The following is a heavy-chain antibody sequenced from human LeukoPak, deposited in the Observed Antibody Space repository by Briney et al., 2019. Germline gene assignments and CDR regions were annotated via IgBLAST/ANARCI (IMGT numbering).Heavy chain of an antibody. D-gene: IGHD1-26*01. J-gene: IGHJ4*02. CDR1: GFTFSSYD. V-gene: IGHV3-30*02. CDR3: AKGGARLHSYYFDY. Sequence: GGSLRLSCAASGFTFSSYDMYWVRQAPGKGLDWVAFVRYDGSQKYYADSVKGRFTLSRDNSKNTLYLQTNSLRPEDTAVFYCAKGGARLHSYYFDYWGQGTLVTVSS. CDR2: VRYDGSQK.